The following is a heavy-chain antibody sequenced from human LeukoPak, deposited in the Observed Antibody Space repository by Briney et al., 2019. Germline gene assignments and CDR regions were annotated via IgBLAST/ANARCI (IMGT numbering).Heavy chain of an antibody. J-gene: IGHJ5*02. D-gene: IGHD3-9*01. Sequence: PGGSLRLSCAASGFTFSSYAMSWVRQAPGKGLEWVAVISYDGSNKYYADSVKGRFTISRDNSKNTLYLQMNSLRAEDTAVYYCAREVLYDILTGYYPTEAHAHQLFDPWGQGTLVTVSS. CDR1: GFTFSSYA. CDR3: AREVLYDILTGYYPTEAHAHQLFDP. CDR2: ISYDGSNK. V-gene: IGHV3-30-3*01.